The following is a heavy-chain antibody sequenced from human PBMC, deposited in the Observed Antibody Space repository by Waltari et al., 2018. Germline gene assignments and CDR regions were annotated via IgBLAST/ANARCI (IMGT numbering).Heavy chain of an antibody. V-gene: IGHV3-23*01. CDR1: GFPFSSYA. Sequence: EVQLLESGGGLVQPGGSLRLSCAASGFPFSSYAMRWVRQAPGKGLEWVSAISGSGCSTYYADSVKGRFTISRDNSKNTLYLQMNSLRAEDTAVYYCAKDISSVQAFDIWGQGTMVTVSS. D-gene: IGHD6-19*01. CDR2: ISGSGCST. CDR3: AKDISSVQAFDI. J-gene: IGHJ3*02.